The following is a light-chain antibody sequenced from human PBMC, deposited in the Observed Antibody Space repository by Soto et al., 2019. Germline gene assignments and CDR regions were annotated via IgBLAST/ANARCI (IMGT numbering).Light chain of an antibody. CDR3: QQYGSSPPT. J-gene: IGKJ1*01. V-gene: IGKV3-20*01. Sequence: EIVLTQSPGTLSLSPGERATLSCRASQSVSSNYLAWYRRKPGQAPRLLIYGASNRATDIPCRFSGSGSGTDFTRTITRLEPEDFAVYYCQQYGSSPPTFGPGTRVEIK. CDR1: QSVSSNY. CDR2: GAS.